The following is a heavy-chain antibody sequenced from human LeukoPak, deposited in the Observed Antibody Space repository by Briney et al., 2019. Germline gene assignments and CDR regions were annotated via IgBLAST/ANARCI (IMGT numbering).Heavy chain of an antibody. D-gene: IGHD3-22*01. J-gene: IGHJ4*02. CDR2: INHSGST. CDR1: GGSFSGYY. Sequence: SETLPLTCAVYGGSFSGYYWSWIRQPPGKGLEWIGGINHSGSTNYNPSLKSRVTISVDTSKNQFSLKLSSVTAADTAVYFCARGPPTDYYDSSGFYYVFDYWGQGTLVTVSS. V-gene: IGHV4-34*01. CDR3: ARGPPTDYYDSSGFYYVFDY.